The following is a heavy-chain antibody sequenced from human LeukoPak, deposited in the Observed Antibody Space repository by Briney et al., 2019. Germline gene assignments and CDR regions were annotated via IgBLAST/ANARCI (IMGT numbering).Heavy chain of an antibody. Sequence: ASVKVSCKASGYTFGDYGVTWVRQAPGQGLEWMGWISGYNGKTNYEPKLQGRVTMTTDMSTNTAYMELRNLRSDDTAVYYCARGGSYLVRGVKPLENWGQGTLVTVSP. CDR1: GYTFGDYG. V-gene: IGHV1-18*01. D-gene: IGHD3-10*01. CDR2: ISGYNGKT. J-gene: IGHJ4*02. CDR3: ARGGSYLVRGVKPLEN.